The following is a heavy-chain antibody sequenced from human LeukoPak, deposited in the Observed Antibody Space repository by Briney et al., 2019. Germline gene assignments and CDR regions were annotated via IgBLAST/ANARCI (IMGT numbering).Heavy chain of an antibody. CDR3: ARVTLVRGIGY. CDR1: GYTFTSYG. J-gene: IGHJ4*02. D-gene: IGHD3-10*01. CDR2: INPHSGGT. V-gene: IGHV1-2*02. Sequence: ASVKVSCKASGYTFTSYGISWVRQAAGQGLEWMGWINPHSGGTNYAQKFQGRVTLTRDSSITTAYMELSSLRFDDTAVYYCARVTLVRGIGYWGQGTLVTVSS.